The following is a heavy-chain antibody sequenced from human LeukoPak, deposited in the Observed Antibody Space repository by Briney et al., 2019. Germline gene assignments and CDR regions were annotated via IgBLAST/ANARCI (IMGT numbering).Heavy chain of an antibody. J-gene: IGHJ3*02. CDR1: GGTFTSYD. CDR2: MNPNSGNT. D-gene: IGHD3-3*01. CDR3: AMIRYDFWSGYYSGAFDI. Sequence: ASVKVSCKASGGTFTSYDINWVRQATGQGLEWMGWMNPNSGNTGYAQKFQGRVTMTRNTSISTAYMELSSLRSEDTAVYYCAMIRYDFWSGYYSGAFDIWGQGTMVTVSS. V-gene: IGHV1-8*01.